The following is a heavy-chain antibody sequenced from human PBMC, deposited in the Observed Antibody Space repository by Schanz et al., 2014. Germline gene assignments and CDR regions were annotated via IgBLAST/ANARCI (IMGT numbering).Heavy chain of an antibody. J-gene: IGHJ4*02. D-gene: IGHD3-3*01. CDR3: VRDSFFAFDY. Sequence: EVQLVESGGDLVQPGGSLRLSCSASGFTFSTFAMHWVRQAPGKGLEWVSYISTTGSTIYYADSVRGRFTISRDNAKNSLYLQMTSLRAEDTAVYYCVRDSFFAFDYWGQGTLVTVSS. V-gene: IGHV3-48*01. CDR2: ISTTGSTI. CDR1: GFTFSTFA.